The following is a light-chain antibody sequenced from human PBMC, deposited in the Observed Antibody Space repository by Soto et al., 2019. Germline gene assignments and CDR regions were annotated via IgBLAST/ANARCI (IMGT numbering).Light chain of an antibody. Sequence: QSVLTQPASVSGSPGQSITISCTGTSSDVGSYNLVSWYQQHPGNAPKLMIYEGSKRPSGVSNRFFGSKSGNTASLTISGLHAEDEADEYCCSFARGSTLVFGGGTKLTVL. J-gene: IGLJ3*02. CDR3: CSFARGSTLV. CDR1: SSDVGSYNL. V-gene: IGLV2-23*01. CDR2: EGS.